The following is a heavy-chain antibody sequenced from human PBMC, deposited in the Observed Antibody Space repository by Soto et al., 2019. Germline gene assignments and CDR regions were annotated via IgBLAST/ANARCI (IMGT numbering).Heavy chain of an antibody. V-gene: IGHV3-30-3*01. Sequence: QVQLVESGGGVVQPGRSLRLSCAASGFTFSSYAMHWVRQAPGKGLEWVAVISYDGSNKYYADSVKGRFTISRDNSKNTLDLQMNSLRAEDTAVYYGAREGSSWARNWFDPWGQGTLVTVSS. J-gene: IGHJ5*02. CDR3: AREGSSWARNWFDP. D-gene: IGHD6-13*01. CDR1: GFTFSSYA. CDR2: ISYDGSNK.